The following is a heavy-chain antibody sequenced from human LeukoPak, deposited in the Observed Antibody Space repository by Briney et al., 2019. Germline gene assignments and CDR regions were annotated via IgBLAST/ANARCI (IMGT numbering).Heavy chain of an antibody. D-gene: IGHD3-10*01. J-gene: IGHJ4*02. CDR1: SGSITSSSYY. V-gene: IGHV4-39*07. CDR2: MYYSGST. Sequence: SETLSLTCTVSSGSITSSSYYWGWIRQPPGMGLEWIGCMYYSGSTYYNPYLKSRVTISVDTSKSQFSLKLSSVTAADTAVYYCAREMRSPRGGFDYGDQGTLVTVSS. CDR3: AREMRSPRGGFDY.